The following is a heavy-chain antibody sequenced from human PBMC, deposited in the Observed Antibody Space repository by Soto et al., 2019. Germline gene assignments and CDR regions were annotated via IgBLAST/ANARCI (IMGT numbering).Heavy chain of an antibody. V-gene: IGHV4-59*01. D-gene: IGHD2-2*01. CDR3: ARTARVPDF. CDR2: IYHTGVT. Sequence: QVQLQESGPGLVKPSETLSLTCTVSGASITTYYWSWFRQPPGQGLESLGYIYHTGVTNSNPSLRGRLSISIATAKNQFSLKLSSVTSADTALYYCARTARVPDFWGPGILVTVSS. J-gene: IGHJ4*02. CDR1: GASITTYY.